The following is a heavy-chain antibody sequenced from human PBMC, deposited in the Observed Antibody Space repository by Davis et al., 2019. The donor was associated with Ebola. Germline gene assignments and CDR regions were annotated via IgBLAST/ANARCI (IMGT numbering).Heavy chain of an antibody. CDR1: GFTFSSYG. D-gene: IGHD4-17*01. J-gene: IGHJ6*02. V-gene: IGHV3-33*08. CDR3: ARGGPATNLYYYYYYGMDV. Sequence: GESLKISCAASGFTFSSYGMHWVRQAPGKGLEWVAVIWYDGSNKYYADSVKGRFTISRDNSKNTLYLQMNSLRAEDTAVYYCARGGPATNLYYYYYYGMDVWGQGTTVTVSS. CDR2: IWYDGSNK.